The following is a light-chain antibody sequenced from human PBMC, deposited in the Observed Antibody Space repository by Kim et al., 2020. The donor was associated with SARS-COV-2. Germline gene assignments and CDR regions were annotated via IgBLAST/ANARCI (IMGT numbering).Light chain of an antibody. CDR3: QEERT. CDR1: QSVSSTY. J-gene: IGKJ1*01. Sequence: IVLTQSPGTLSLSTGERATLSCRASQSVSSTYLAWYQQKPGQAPRLLIYGASSRATGIPDRFSGSGAGTDFTLTISRLEPEDFGVYYCQEERTFGQGTKVEIK. V-gene: IGKV3-20*01. CDR2: GAS.